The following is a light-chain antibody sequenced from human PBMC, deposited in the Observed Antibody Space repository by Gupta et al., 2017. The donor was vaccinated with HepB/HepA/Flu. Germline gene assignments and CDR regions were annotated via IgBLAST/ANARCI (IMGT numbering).Light chain of an antibody. CDR3: QARDSSTAA. Sequence: SYALTQPPSVSVSTGQTASITCSGDTLGDKYACWYQQKPGQSHMLVIYQDSKRPSGIPERFSGSNSGNTATLTIGGTQAMDEADYYCQARDSSTAAFGGGTKLTVL. CDR1: TLGDKY. CDR2: QDS. V-gene: IGLV3-1*01. J-gene: IGLJ2*01.